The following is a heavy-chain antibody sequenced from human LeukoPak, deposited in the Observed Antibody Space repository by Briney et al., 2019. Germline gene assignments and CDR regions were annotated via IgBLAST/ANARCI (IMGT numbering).Heavy chain of an antibody. J-gene: IGHJ3*02. Sequence: SETLPLTCSVSSGFIISSYSLRVLIRQPPGKGLEWIGSIYYSGSTYYNPSLKSRVTISVDTSKNQFSLKLSSVTAADTAVYYCSAIEMVSQYAFDIWGQGTMVTVSS. CDR1: SGFIISSYSL. CDR3: SAIEMVSQYAFDI. V-gene: IGHV4-39*01. D-gene: IGHD5-24*01. CDR2: IYYSGST.